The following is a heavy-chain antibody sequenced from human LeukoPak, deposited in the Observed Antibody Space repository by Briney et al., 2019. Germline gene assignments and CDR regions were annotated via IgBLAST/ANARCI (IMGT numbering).Heavy chain of an antibody. D-gene: IGHD7-27*01. CDR2: IIPIFGTA. CDR1: GGTFSSYA. CDR3: ASTPGDPRYYYMDV. V-gene: IGHV1-69*05. J-gene: IGHJ6*03. Sequence: SVEVSCKASGGTFSSYAISWVRQAPGQGLEWMGGIIPIFGTANYAQKFQGRVTITTDESTSTAYMELSSLRSEDTAVYYCASTPGDPRYYYMDVWGKGTTVTVSS.